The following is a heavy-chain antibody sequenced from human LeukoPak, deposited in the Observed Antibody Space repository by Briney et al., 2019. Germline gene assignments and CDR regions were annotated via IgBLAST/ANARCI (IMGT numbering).Heavy chain of an antibody. CDR3: ARDGPRVVTPLPYYYYYMDV. J-gene: IGHJ6*03. CDR1: GGTFSSCT. Sequence: ASVKVSCKASGGTFSSCTISWVRQAPGQGLEWMGRIIPILGIANYAQKFQGRVTITADKSTSTAYMELSSLRSEDTAVYYCARDGPRVVTPLPYYYYYMDVWGKGTTVTVSS. D-gene: IGHD4-23*01. CDR2: IIPILGIA. V-gene: IGHV1-69*04.